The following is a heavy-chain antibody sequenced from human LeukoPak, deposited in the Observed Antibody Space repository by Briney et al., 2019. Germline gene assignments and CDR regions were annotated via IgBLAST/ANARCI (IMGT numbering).Heavy chain of an antibody. D-gene: IGHD6-19*01. CDR3: ATSIAVAGPDYYYYYGMDV. CDR1: GGSISSYY. CDR2: IYYSGST. Sequence: SETLSLTCTVSGGSISSYYWSWIRQPPEKGLEWIGYIYYSGSTNYNPSLKSRVTISVDTSKNQFSLKLSSVTAADTAVYYCATSIAVAGPDYYYYYGMDVWGQGTTVTVSS. J-gene: IGHJ6*02. V-gene: IGHV4-59*08.